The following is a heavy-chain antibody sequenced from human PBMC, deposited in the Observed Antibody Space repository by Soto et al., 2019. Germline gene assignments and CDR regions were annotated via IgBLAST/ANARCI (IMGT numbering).Heavy chain of an antibody. Sequence: QMQLVQSGPEVKKPGTSVKVSCKASGFAFINSAVQWVRQARGQRLEWIGWIVVGSGNTNYAQKFQERVTITRDMSTSTAYMELGSLRSEDTAVYYCAAGGRPLQENWFDPWGQGTLVTVSS. CDR1: GFAFINSA. V-gene: IGHV1-58*01. CDR2: IVVGSGNT. CDR3: AAGGRPLQENWFDP. J-gene: IGHJ5*02. D-gene: IGHD2-15*01.